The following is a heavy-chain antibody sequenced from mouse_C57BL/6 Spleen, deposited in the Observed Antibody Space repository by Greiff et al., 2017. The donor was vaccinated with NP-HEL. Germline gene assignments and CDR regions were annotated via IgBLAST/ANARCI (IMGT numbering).Heavy chain of an antibody. CDR1: GYAFSSSW. Sequence: QVHVKQSGPELVKPGASVKISCKASGYAFSSSWMNWVKQRPGKGLEWIGRIYPGDGDTNYNGKFKGKATLTADKSSSTAYMQLSSLTSEDSAVYFCAIYSNYEEFAYWGQGTLVTVSA. CDR3: AIYSNYEEFAY. V-gene: IGHV1-82*01. D-gene: IGHD2-5*01. CDR2: IYPGDGDT. J-gene: IGHJ3*01.